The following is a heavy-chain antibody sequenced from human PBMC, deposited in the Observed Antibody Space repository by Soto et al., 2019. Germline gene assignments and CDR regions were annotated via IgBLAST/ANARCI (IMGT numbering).Heavy chain of an antibody. CDR1: GFTFSSYD. J-gene: IGHJ6*02. CDR2: IGTAGDT. Sequence: GGSLRLSCAASGFTFSSYDMHWVRQATGKGLEWVSAIGTAGDTYYPGSVKGRFTISRENAKNSLYLQMNSLRAEDTAVYYCARDNFEYSYGSGYYYYGMDVWGQGTTVTVSS. D-gene: IGHD5-18*01. V-gene: IGHV3-13*01. CDR3: ARDNFEYSYGSGYYYYGMDV.